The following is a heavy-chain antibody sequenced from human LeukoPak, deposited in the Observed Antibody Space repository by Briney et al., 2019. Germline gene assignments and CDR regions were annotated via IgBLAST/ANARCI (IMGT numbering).Heavy chain of an antibody. CDR3: ARVRGLYYYYGMDV. J-gene: IGHJ6*02. Sequence: ASVKAACKASGHTFTSYDINWVRQATGQGLEWMGWMNPNSGNTGYAQKFQGRVTMTRNTSISTAYMELSSLRSEDTAVYYCARVRGLYYYYGMDVWGQGTTVTVSS. CDR1: GHTFTSYD. V-gene: IGHV1-8*01. CDR2: MNPNSGNT. D-gene: IGHD5-12*01.